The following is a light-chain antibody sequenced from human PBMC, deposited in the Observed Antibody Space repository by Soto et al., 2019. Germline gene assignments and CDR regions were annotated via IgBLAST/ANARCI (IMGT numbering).Light chain of an antibody. CDR2: LSSDGSH. Sequence: HPVLTQSPSASAYLGASVKLTCTLSSGHSSYAIAWHQQQPEKGPRYLMKLSSDGSHSKGDGIPDRFSGSSSGAERYLTISSLQSEDEADYYCQTWDTGARVVFGGGTKLTVL. V-gene: IGLV4-69*01. CDR1: SGHSSYA. J-gene: IGLJ2*01. CDR3: QTWDTGARVV.